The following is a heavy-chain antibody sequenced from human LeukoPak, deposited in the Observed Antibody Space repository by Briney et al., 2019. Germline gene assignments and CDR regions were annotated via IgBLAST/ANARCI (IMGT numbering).Heavy chain of an antibody. D-gene: IGHD3-22*01. J-gene: IGHJ3*02. Sequence: GGSLRLSCAASGFTFSSYAMNWVRQAPGKGLEWVSAISASGTNTHYGDSVKGRFTISRDNSKNTLYLQMNSLRAEDTAVYYCAKSPYYYDSSGYPDAFDIWGQGTMVTVSS. V-gene: IGHV3-23*01. CDR1: GFTFSSYA. CDR3: AKSPYYYDSSGYPDAFDI. CDR2: ISASGTNT.